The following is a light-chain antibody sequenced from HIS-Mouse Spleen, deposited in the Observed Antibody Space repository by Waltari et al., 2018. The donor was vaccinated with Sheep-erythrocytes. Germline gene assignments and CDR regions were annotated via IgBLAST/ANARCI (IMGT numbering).Light chain of an antibody. J-gene: IGLJ1*01. CDR3: CSYAGSYNHV. CDR2: DFR. CDR1: SSDVGGYNY. Sequence: QSALTQPRSVSGSPGQSVTLSCTGTSSDVGGYNYVSWYQQHPGKAPKLMIYDFRKRPSGVPDRFSGSKSGNTASLTISGLQAEDEADYYCCSYAGSYNHVFATGTKVTVL. V-gene: IGLV2-11*01.